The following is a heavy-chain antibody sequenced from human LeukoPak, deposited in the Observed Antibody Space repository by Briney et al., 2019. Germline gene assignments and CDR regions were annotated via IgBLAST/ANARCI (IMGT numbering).Heavy chain of an antibody. CDR2: ISSSSSYI. CDR3: AKDPTHYRVWDDYDSIVFSY. Sequence: GGSLRLSCAASGFTFSDYYMSWIRQAPGKGLEWVSSISSSSSYIYYADSVKGRFTISRDKSKNTLYLQMNSLRAADTAVYYCAKDPTHYRVWDDYDSIVFSYWGRGTLVTVSS. V-gene: IGHV3-11*06. D-gene: IGHD3-22*01. J-gene: IGHJ4*02. CDR1: GFTFSDYY.